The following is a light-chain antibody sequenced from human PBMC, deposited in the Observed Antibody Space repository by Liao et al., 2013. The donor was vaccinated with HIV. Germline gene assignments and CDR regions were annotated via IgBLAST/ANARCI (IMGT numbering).Light chain of an antibody. J-gene: IGLJ2*01. CDR3: QAWDSSVV. Sequence: SYELTQPPSVSVSPGHTANITCSGDNLGDRFSSWYYQKPGQSPVLVIYEDTKRPSGIPERFSGSNSGNTATLTIRGTQPMDEADYYCQAWDSSVVFGGGTKLTVL. CDR1: NLGDRF. CDR2: EDT. V-gene: IGLV3-1*01.